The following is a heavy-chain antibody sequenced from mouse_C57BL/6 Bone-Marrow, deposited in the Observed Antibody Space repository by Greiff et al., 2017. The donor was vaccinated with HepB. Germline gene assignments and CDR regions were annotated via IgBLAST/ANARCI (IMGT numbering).Heavy chain of an antibody. CDR1: GFTFSDYY. CDR3: AGQGLGPFDS. V-gene: IGHV5-12*01. CDR2: ISNGGGST. D-gene: IGHD3-3*01. J-gene: IGHJ2*01. Sequence: DVQLQESGGGLVQPGGSLKLSCAASGFTFSDYYMYWVRQTPEKRLEWVAYISNGGGSTYYPDTVKGRFTISRDNAKNTLYLQMSRLKSEDTGMYYDAGQGLGPFDSWGQGTTLTVSS.